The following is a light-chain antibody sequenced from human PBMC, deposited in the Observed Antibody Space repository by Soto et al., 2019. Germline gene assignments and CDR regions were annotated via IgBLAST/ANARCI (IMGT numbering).Light chain of an antibody. V-gene: IGLV2-14*03. Sequence: QSALTQPASVSGSPGQSITISCTGTSSDVGHYNYVSLYQQHPGKAPKLMIYDVSQRPSGVSDRFSGSKSGNTASLTISGLQAEDEADYYCTSYTTSSTLVFGGGTKLTVL. CDR1: SSDVGHYNY. CDR2: DVS. CDR3: TSYTTSSTLV. J-gene: IGLJ2*01.